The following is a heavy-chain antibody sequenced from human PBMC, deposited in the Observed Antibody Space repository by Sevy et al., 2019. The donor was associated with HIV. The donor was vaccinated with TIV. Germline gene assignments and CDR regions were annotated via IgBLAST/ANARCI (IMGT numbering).Heavy chain of an antibody. V-gene: IGHV1-18*01. J-gene: IGHJ4*02. CDR1: GYTLSTYG. D-gene: IGHD2-15*01. CDR2: INTFTGDT. Sequence: ASVKVSCEASGYTLSTYGINWVRQAPRQGLEWMGWINTFTGDTNYLQKLQDRVTMTKDTSTSTVYMELRSLRSDDTAVYYCARGYCSGGRCYPGGYWGQGSLVTVSS. CDR3: ARGYCSGGRCYPGGY.